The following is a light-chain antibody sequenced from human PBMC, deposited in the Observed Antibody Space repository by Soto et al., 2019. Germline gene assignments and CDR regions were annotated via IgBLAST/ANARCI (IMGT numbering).Light chain of an antibody. J-gene: IGKJ1*01. CDR3: QHYNSYSEA. V-gene: IGKV1-5*03. CDR2: KAS. CDR1: QTISSW. Sequence: DIQISPSPSPLSGTVGDRVTLPFRASQTISSWLAWYQQKPGKAPKLLIYKASTLKSGVPSRFSGSGSGTEFTLTISSLQPDDFATYYCQHYNSYSEAFGQGTKVDIK.